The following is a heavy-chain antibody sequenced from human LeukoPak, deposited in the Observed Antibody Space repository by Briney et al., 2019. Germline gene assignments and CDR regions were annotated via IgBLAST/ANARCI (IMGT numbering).Heavy chain of an antibody. D-gene: IGHD2-15*01. V-gene: IGHV3-74*01. Sequence: PGGSLRLSCAASGFTFSSDVMSWVRQAPGKGLVWVSRLNTDGSSTTYADSVKGRFTISRDNAKNTLYLQMNSLRAEDTAVYYCARVSAVAATGALDVWGKGTTVTVSS. J-gene: IGHJ6*04. CDR3: ARVSAVAATGALDV. CDR2: LNTDGSST. CDR1: GFTFSSDV.